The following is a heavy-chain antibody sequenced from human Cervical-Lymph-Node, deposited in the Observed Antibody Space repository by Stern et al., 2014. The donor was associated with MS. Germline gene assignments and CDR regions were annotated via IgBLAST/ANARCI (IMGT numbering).Heavy chain of an antibody. CDR1: GFTFSSYA. CDR2: ISGSGGST. D-gene: IGHD6-6*01. CDR3: AKDLRIAARLVQGYYSYGMDV. Sequence: EVQLVESGGGLVQPGGSLRLSCAASGFTFSSYAMSWVRQAPGKGLEWVSTISGSGGSTFYADSVKGRFTISRDNSKNTLYLQMNSLRAEDTAVYYCAKDLRIAARLVQGYYSYGMDVWGQGTTVTVSS. J-gene: IGHJ6*02. V-gene: IGHV3-23*04.